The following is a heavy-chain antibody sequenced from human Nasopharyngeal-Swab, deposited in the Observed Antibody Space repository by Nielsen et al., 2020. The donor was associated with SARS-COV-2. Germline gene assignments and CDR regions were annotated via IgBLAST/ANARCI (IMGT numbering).Heavy chain of an antibody. CDR3: ARQIPEIRYYYYYMDV. CDR2: IYYSGST. Sequence: RQAPGKGLEWVGSIYYSGSTYYNPSLVSRVTISVDTSKNQFSMKLSSVTAADTAVYYCARQIPEIRYYYYYMDVWGKGTTVTVSS. V-gene: IGHV4-39*01. J-gene: IGHJ6*03. D-gene: IGHD1-14*01.